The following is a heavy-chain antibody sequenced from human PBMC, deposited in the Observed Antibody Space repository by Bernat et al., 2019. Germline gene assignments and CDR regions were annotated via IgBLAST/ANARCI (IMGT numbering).Heavy chain of an antibody. Sequence: EVQLVESGGGLVKPGGSLRLSCAASGFTFSSYSMNWVRQAPGKGLEWVSSISSSSSYIYYADSVKGRFTISRDNAKNSLYLQMNSLRAEDTAVYYCARPASSTANPGGYFQHWGQGTLVTVSS. CDR3: ARPASSTANPGGYFQH. D-gene: IGHD3-10*01. CDR1: GFTFSSYS. V-gene: IGHV3-21*01. CDR2: ISSSSSYI. J-gene: IGHJ1*01.